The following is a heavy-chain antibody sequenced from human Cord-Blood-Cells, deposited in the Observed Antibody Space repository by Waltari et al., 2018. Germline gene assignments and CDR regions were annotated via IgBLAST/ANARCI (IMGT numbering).Heavy chain of an antibody. J-gene: IGHJ3*02. D-gene: IGHD6-13*01. CDR2: IYYSGST. Sequence: VQLQESGPGLVKTSAPLSLTCTVSGGSTSRYDRRWIQQPPGKGLEWIGYIYYSGSTNYNPSLKSRVTISVDTSKNQFSLKLSSVTAADTAVYYCARANSSSWYAFDIWGQGTMVTVSS. CDR3: ARANSSSWYAFDI. CDR1: GGSTSRYD. V-gene: IGHV4-59*01.